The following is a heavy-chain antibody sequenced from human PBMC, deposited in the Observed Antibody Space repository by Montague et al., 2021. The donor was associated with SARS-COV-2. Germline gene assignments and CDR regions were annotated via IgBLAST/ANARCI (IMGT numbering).Heavy chain of an antibody. J-gene: IGHJ6*02. CDR1: GDNVSRHTAF. CDR3: SRGTLRFGMDV. V-gene: IGHV6-1*01. D-gene: IGHD4-17*01. Sequence: CAISGDNVSRHTAFWNWVRQSPSRGLEFLGRTYYRSKWQNDYAVSVRSRITINPDTSKNQFSLHLNSVTPEDTAVYYCSRGTLRFGMDVWGQGTTVTVSS. CDR2: TYYRSKWQN.